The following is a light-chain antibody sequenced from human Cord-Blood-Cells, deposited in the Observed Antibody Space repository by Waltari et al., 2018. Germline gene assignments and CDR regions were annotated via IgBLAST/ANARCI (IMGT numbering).Light chain of an antibody. J-gene: IGLJ1*01. CDR1: SRDVGGYNY. CDR3: SSYTSSSTFV. CDR2: DVS. V-gene: IGLV2-14*01. Sequence: QSALTQPASVSGSPGQSITISCTGTSRDVGGYNYVSWYQQHPGKAPKLMIYDVSKRPSGVSNRFSGSKSGNTASLTISGLQAEDEADYYCSSYTSSSTFVFGTGNKVTVL.